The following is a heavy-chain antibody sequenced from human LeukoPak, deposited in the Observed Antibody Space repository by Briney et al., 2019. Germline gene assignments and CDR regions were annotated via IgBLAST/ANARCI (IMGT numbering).Heavy chain of an antibody. V-gene: IGHV3-21*01. CDR2: ISSSGSCI. Sequence: GGSLRLSCAASGFTFSSYSMNWVRQAPGKGLEWVSSISSSGSCIYYADSVKGRFTISRDNAKNSLYLQMNSLRAEDTAVYYCARDVTDPWGQGTLVTVSS. CDR3: ARDVTDP. CDR1: GFTFSSYS. J-gene: IGHJ5*02.